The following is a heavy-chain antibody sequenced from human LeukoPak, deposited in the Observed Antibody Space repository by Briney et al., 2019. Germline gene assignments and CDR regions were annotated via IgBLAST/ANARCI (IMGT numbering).Heavy chain of an antibody. V-gene: IGHV3-23*01. Sequence: GGSLRLSCAAPGFTFSSYAMSWVRQAPGKGLEWVSAISGSGGSTYYADSVKGRFTISRDNSKNTLYLQMNSLRAEDTAVYYCAEDYNWNAAGYYFDYWGQGTLVTVSS. CDR1: GFTFSSYA. CDR2: ISGSGGST. CDR3: AEDYNWNAAGYYFDY. J-gene: IGHJ4*02. D-gene: IGHD1-20*01.